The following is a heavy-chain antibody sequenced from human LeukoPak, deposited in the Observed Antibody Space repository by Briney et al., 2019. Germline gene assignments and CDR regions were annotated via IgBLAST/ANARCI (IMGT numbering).Heavy chain of an antibody. D-gene: IGHD6-6*01. CDR1: GGSISSGSYY. CDR2: IYYSGST. Sequence: SETLSLTCTVSGGSISSGSYYWSWIRQPPGKGLEWIGYIYYSGSTNYNPSLKSRVTISVDTSKNQFSLKLSSVTAADTAVYYCAGTYSSSFYDAFDIWGQGTMVTVSS. J-gene: IGHJ3*02. CDR3: AGTYSSSFYDAFDI. V-gene: IGHV4-61*01.